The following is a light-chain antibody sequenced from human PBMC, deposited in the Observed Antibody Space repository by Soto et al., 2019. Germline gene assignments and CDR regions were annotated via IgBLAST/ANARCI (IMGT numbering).Light chain of an antibody. Sequence: EIVLTQSPGTLSLSPGERATLSCRASQSVRSDLAWYRQKPGQAPRLLIYDASKRATGISARFSGSGSGTDLTLTISSLEPEDFAVYYCQQLNNWPLTFGGGTKV. CDR1: QSVRSD. CDR3: QQLNNWPLT. J-gene: IGKJ4*01. V-gene: IGKV3-11*01. CDR2: DAS.